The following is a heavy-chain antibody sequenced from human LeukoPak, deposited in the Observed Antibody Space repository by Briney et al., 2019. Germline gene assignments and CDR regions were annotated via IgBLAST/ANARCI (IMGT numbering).Heavy chain of an antibody. CDR2: ISAYNGNT. Sequence: ASVKVSCKASGYTFTTYGISWVRQAPGQGLEWMGWISAYNGNTKYAQNLQGRVTMTTDISTNTAYMELSRLRSDDTAVYYCARLVPAAMRGRNWFDPWGQGTLVTVSS. CDR1: GYTFTTYG. CDR3: ARLVPAAMRGRNWFDP. V-gene: IGHV1-18*01. D-gene: IGHD2-2*01. J-gene: IGHJ5*02.